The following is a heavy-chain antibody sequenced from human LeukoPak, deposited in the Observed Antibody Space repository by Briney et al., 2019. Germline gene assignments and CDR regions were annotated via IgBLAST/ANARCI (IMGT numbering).Heavy chain of an antibody. V-gene: IGHV4-39*01. CDR3: AYYGDSADFDY. D-gene: IGHD4-17*01. CDR2: IYYSGST. J-gene: IGHJ4*02. Sequence: KPSETLSLTCTVSGGSISSSSYYWGWIRQPPGKGLEWIGSIYYSGSTYYNPSLKSRVTISVDTSKNQFSLKLSSVTAADTAVYYCAYYGDSADFDYWGQGTLVTVSS. CDR1: GGSISSSSYY.